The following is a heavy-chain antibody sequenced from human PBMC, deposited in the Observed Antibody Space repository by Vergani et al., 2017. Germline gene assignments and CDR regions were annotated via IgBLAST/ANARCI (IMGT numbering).Heavy chain of an antibody. CDR3: ASSGVSLGAMGDFDY. CDR2: INPNSGGT. V-gene: IGHV1-2*02. Sequence: QVQLAQSGAEVKKPGASVKVSCKASGYTFTGYYMHWVRQAPGQGLEWMGWINPNSGGTNYAQKFQGRVTMTRDTSISTAYMELSRLRSDDTAVYYCASSGVSLGAMGDFDYWGQGTLVTVSS. J-gene: IGHJ4*02. CDR1: GYTFTGYY. D-gene: IGHD1-26*01.